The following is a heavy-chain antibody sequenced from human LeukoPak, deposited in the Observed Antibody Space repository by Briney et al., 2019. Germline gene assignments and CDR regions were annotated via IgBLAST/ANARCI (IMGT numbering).Heavy chain of an antibody. V-gene: IGHV4-39*07. J-gene: IGHJ4*02. Sequence: SETLSLTCSVSGDSISTSSYYWGWIRQPPGKGLEWIGTIYYSGSTYYNPSLTSRVTISVDTSKNQFSLKLSSVTAADTAVYYCARLRGRLLWFGDYWGQGTLVTVSS. CDR3: ARLRGRLLWFGDY. CDR1: GDSISTSSYY. D-gene: IGHD3-10*01. CDR2: IYYSGST.